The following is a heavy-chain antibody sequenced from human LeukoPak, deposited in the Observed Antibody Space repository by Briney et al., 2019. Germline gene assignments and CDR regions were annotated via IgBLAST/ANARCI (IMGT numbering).Heavy chain of an antibody. CDR3: ARDMVRGVIGY. J-gene: IGHJ4*02. CDR1: GGSISNRNYY. V-gene: IGHV4-39*07. D-gene: IGHD3-10*01. Sequence: SETLSLTCTVSGGSISNRNYYWGWIRQPPGKSLEWIGSVYYSGNTYYNPSLKSRVTISVDTSKNQFSLKLSSVTAADTAVYYCARDMVRGVIGYWGQGTLVTVSS. CDR2: VYYSGNT.